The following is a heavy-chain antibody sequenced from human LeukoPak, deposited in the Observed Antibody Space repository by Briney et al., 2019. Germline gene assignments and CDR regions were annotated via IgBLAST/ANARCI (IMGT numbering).Heavy chain of an antibody. Sequence: GGSLRLSCAASGFTFSSYGMHWVRQAPGKGLEWVAVIWYDGSNKYYADSVKGRFTISRDNSKNTLYLQMNSLRAEDTAVYYCAKPRTPCSGGSCYYDYWGQGTLVTVSS. V-gene: IGHV3-33*06. CDR1: GFTFSSYG. CDR2: IWYDGSNK. J-gene: IGHJ4*02. CDR3: AKPRTPCSGGSCYYDY. D-gene: IGHD2-15*01.